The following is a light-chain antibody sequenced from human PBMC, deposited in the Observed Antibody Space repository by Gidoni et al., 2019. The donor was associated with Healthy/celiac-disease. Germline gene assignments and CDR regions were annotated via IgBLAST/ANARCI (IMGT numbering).Light chain of an antibody. CDR3: CSYAGSSTVV. CDR2: EGS. CDR1: GTDVGSYNL. J-gene: IGLJ2*01. V-gene: IGLV2-23*01. Sequence: QSALTKPASVSGCPGQSITISCTGTGTDVGSYNLVSWYQQHQGKAPKLMSYEGSKRPSGVSNRFSGSKSGSTCSLTISGLQAEDEADYSCCSYAGSSTVVFGGGTELSVL.